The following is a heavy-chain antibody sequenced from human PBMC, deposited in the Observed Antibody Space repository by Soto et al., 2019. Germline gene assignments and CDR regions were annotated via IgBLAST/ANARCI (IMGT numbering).Heavy chain of an antibody. J-gene: IGHJ6*02. V-gene: IGHV3-30*18. CDR3: GKDVGDYVPYYYGVDV. CDR1: GFTFKTHA. D-gene: IGHD1-26*01. Sequence: QVQLVESGGGVVQPGTSLRLSCAASGFTFKTHAMHWVRQAPGKGLEWMAVIAYDGNEKFYAGSVKGRFTISRDNSKNAVYLQINTLRNEDTAVYYCGKDVGDYVPYYYGVDVWGQGTTVTVSS. CDR2: IAYDGNEK.